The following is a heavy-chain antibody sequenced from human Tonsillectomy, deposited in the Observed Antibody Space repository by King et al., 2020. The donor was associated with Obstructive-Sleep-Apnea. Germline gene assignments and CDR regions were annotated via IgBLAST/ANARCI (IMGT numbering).Heavy chain of an antibody. CDR3: ARDLGSSIAVWLLQYYYAMDV. D-gene: IGHD6-6*01. CDR2: ISSGGSDK. Sequence: VQLVESGGGVVQPGRSLRLSCAASGFTFSSYALHWVRQAPGKGLESVAVISSGGSDKYYADSVKGRFTVSRDNTENTMYLQMNSLIVEDTAIYYCARDLGSSIAVWLLQYYYAMDVWGQGTTVTVSS. V-gene: IGHV3-30*04. CDR1: GFTFSSYA. J-gene: IGHJ6*02.